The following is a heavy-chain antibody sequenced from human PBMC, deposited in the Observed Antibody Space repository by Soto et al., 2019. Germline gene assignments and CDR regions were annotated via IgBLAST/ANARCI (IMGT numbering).Heavy chain of an antibody. V-gene: IGHV3-48*02. CDR1: GFTFSSCS. CDR3: ASWPDAADY. Sequence: EVQLVESGGGLVQLGGSLRLSCAASGFTFSSCSMNWVRQAPGKGLEWLSYISSTSSTIYYADSVKGRFTISRDNAKNSLYLQMNSLRDDDTAVYYCASWPDAADYWGQGTLDTDS. J-gene: IGHJ4*02. CDR2: ISSTSSTI. D-gene: IGHD6-25*01.